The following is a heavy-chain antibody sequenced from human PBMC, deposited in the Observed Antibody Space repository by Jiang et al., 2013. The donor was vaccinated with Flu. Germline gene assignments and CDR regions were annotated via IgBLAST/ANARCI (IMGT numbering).Heavy chain of an antibody. D-gene: IGHD2-15*01. J-gene: IGHJ4*02. CDR1: GFTFGDYA. CDR3: SKDAWRVRSCSGDSCLFQ. V-gene: IGHV3-49*05. CDR2: IRNKDYGGTQ. Sequence: VQLLESGGGLVKPGQSLRLSCTASGFTFGDYAVSWFRQAPGKGLEWLGFIRNKDYGGTQEYAASVKGRFTISRDNSKSIAYLQMISLKTEDTAIYYCSKDAWRVRSCSGDSCLFQWGQGTLVTVSS.